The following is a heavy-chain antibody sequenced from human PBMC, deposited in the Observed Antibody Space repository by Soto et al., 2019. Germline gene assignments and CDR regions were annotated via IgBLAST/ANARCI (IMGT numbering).Heavy chain of an antibody. D-gene: IGHD6-13*01. CDR3: ARVSSSWGLVNYFDY. CDR1: GGSVSSGSYY. CDR2: IYYSGST. V-gene: IGHV4-61*01. J-gene: IGHJ4*02. Sequence: QVQLQESGPGLVKPSETLSLTCTVSGGSVSSGSYYWSWIRQPPGKGLECIGYIYYSGSTNYNPSLKRRVNISVDTSKNQFSLKLSSVTAADTAVYYCARVSSSWGLVNYFDYWGQGTLVTVSS.